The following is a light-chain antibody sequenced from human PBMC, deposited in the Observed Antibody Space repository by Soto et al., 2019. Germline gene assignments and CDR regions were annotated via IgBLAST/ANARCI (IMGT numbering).Light chain of an antibody. CDR1: QSVSIH. J-gene: IGKJ5*01. CDR3: QQYHDWPIT. Sequence: ETVMTQSAGAVSVSLGERASLSCRASQSVSIHLAWYQQKPGQAPRLLIYDTSTRATGIPARFSGRGSGTEFTFTISSLQSEDFAVYHCQQYHDWPITFGQATDWRL. V-gene: IGKV3-15*01. CDR2: DTS.